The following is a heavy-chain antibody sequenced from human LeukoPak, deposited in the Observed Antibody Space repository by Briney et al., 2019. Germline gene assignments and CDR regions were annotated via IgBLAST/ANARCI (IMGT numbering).Heavy chain of an antibody. D-gene: IGHD6-19*01. CDR1: GGSISSSSYY. V-gene: IGHV4-39*01. CDR2: IYYSGGT. J-gene: IGHJ5*02. Sequence: SETLSLTCTVSGGSISSSSYYWGWLRQPPGKGLEWIGSIYYSGGTYYNPSLKSRVTISVDTSKNQFSLKLSSVTAADTAVYYCARHEFTQGGWYSESPLNNWFDPRGQGTLVTVSS. CDR3: ARHEFTQGGWYSESPLNNWFDP.